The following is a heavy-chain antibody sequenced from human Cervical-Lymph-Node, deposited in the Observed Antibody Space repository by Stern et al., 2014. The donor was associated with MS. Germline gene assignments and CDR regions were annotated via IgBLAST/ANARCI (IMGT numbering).Heavy chain of an antibody. D-gene: IGHD6-19*01. Sequence: EVQLVQSGGGLVQPGRSLRLSCAASGFTFDDSAMHWVRQAPGKGLEWVSGISWNSGSIGYGDSVKGRFTISRDNAKNSLYLQMNSLRAEDTALYYCVKDRSSGWPYYYGMDVWGQGTTVTVSS. CDR1: GFTFDDSA. J-gene: IGHJ6*02. V-gene: IGHV3-9*01. CDR2: ISWNSGSI. CDR3: VKDRSSGWPYYYGMDV.